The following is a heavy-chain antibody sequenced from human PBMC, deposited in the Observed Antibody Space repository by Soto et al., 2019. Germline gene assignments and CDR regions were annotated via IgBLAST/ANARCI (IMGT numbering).Heavy chain of an antibody. CDR2: INPNTGGT. V-gene: IGHV1-46*01. CDR3: ARDKVYGDNSFDF. CDR1: GYIFSNFY. J-gene: IGHJ4*02. Sequence: QVSLVQSGAEVKKPGASVNVSCKAFGYIFSNFYIHWVRQDPGQGLEWMGIINPNTGGTSYPQKFQGRVTLTRDTSTSTVHMEMSSLTSEDTAVYYCARDKVYGDNSFDFWGQGTLVTVSS. D-gene: IGHD4-17*01.